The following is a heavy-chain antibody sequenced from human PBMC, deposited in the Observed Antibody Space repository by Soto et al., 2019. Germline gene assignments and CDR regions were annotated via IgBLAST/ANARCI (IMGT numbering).Heavy chain of an antibody. D-gene: IGHD3-10*01. CDR1: GDSISSGGYY. CDR2: IYYSGST. J-gene: IGHJ4*02. V-gene: IGHV4-31*03. Sequence: QVQLQDSGPGLVKPSQTLSLTCTVSGDSISSGGYYWSWIRQHPGKGLEWIGYIYYSGSTYYNPSLKSGVTISVDTSRNQFSLKLSSVTAADTAVYYCARVARYYYGSGSTLDYWGQGTLVTVSS. CDR3: ARVARYYYGSGSTLDY.